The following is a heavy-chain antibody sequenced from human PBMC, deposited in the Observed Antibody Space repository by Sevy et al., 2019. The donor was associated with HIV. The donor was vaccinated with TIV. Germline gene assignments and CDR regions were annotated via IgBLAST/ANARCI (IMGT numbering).Heavy chain of an antibody. J-gene: IGHJ4*02. V-gene: IGHV3-11*01. CDR3: ARERGGRGSSRWSGTY. D-gene: IGHD6-13*01. CDR1: GFTFSDYY. CDR2: ISSSGTTI. Sequence: GGSLRLSCEASGFTFSDYYMSWIRQAPGKGLEWVSYISSSGTTIHYADSVKGRFTISRDNAKNSLYLQMNSLRAEDTAVYYCARERGGRGSSRWSGTYWGQGILVTVSS.